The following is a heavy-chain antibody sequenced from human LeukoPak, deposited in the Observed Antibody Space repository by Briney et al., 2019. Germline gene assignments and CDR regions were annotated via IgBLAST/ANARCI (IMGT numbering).Heavy chain of an antibody. CDR1: GISFSDYS. V-gene: IGHV3-21*01. Sequence: GGSLRLSCAGSGISFSDYSMNWVRQAPGKGLEWVSSISSGSGSMFYIDSVRGRFTISRDNARNSLYLQMNSLRVEDTAVYYCLRGDRRDFWGQGTLVTVSS. J-gene: IGHJ4*02. CDR3: LRGDRRDF. CDR2: ISSGSGSM.